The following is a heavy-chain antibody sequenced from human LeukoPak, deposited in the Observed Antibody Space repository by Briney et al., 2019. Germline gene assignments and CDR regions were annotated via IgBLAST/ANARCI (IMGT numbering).Heavy chain of an antibody. V-gene: IGHV3-23*01. CDR1: GFSFDNYA. J-gene: IGHJ3*02. D-gene: IGHD4-17*01. CDR3: ARSSYGDYERSFFDI. Sequence: GGSLRLSCSASGFSFDNYAMNWVRQAPGKGLEWVSAISGGGSGTYYADSVKGRFTISRDNSKNTLYLQMNSLRAEDTAVYYCARSSYGDYERSFFDIWGQGTMVTVSS. CDR2: ISGGGSGT.